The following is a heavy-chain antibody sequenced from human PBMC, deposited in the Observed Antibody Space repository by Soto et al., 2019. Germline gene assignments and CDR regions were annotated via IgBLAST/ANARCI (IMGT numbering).Heavy chain of an antibody. CDR3: ARETYDYYGMDV. V-gene: IGHV4-31*03. Sequence: QVQLQESGPGLVKPSQTLSLTCTVSGGSISSGGYYWSWIRQHPGKGLEWIGYIYYSGSTYYNPSLKSRATISVDTSKNQFSLKLSSVTAAGTAVYYCARETYDYYGMDVWGQGTTVTVSS. CDR1: GGSISSGGYY. CDR2: IYYSGST. J-gene: IGHJ6*02.